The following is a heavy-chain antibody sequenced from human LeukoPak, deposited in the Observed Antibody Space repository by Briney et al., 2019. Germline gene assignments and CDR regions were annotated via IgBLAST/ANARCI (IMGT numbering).Heavy chain of an antibody. CDR3: ARGRPGYSSGWTQPPNWFDP. Sequence: SETLSLTCAVSGGSISSGSYYWSWIRQPAGKGLEWIGRIYTSGSTNYNPSLKSRVTISVDTSKNQFSLKLSSVTAADTAVYYCARGRPGYSSGWTQPPNWFDPWGQGTLVTVSA. D-gene: IGHD6-19*01. V-gene: IGHV4-61*02. CDR1: GGSISSGSYY. CDR2: IYTSGST. J-gene: IGHJ5*02.